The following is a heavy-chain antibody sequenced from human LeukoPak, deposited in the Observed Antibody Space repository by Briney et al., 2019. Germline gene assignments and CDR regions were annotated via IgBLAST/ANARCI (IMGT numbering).Heavy chain of an antibody. V-gene: IGHV1-69*13. Sequence: ALVKVSCKASGGTFSSFAISWVRQAPGQGLEWMGGIIPIFGTANYAQNFQGRVTITADESTATAYMELSSLKSEDTAVYYCARGPMVRGLITYAEYLQHWGQGTLVTVSS. CDR2: IIPIFGTA. CDR3: ARGPMVRGLITYAEYLQH. D-gene: IGHD3-10*01. J-gene: IGHJ1*01. CDR1: GGTFSSFA.